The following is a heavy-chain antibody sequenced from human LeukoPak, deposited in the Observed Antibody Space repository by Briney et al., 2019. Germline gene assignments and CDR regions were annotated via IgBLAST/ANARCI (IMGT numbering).Heavy chain of an antibody. D-gene: IGHD6-6*01. CDR2: ITTYNGNT. Sequence: ASVKVSCTASGYTFTNYGISWVRQAPGQGLEWMGLITTYNGNTNYAQKFQGRVTMTTDTSTSSAYMELNSLRSDDTAVYYCAIGKLASRRGSWFDPWGQGTLVTVSS. V-gene: IGHV1-18*01. CDR3: AIGKLASRRGSWFDP. CDR1: GYTFTNYG. J-gene: IGHJ5*02.